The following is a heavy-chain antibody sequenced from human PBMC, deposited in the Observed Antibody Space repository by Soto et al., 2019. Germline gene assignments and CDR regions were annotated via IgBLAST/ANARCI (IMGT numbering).Heavy chain of an antibody. CDR1: GGSFIGYY. D-gene: IGHD6-6*01. Sequence: PSETLSLTCAVYGGSFIGYYWSWIRQPPGKGLEWIGEINHSGSTNYNPSLKSRVTISVDTSKNQFSLKLSSVTAADTAVYYCARGRGSSGVVRYYYYGMDVWGQGTTVTVSS. J-gene: IGHJ6*02. V-gene: IGHV4-34*01. CDR2: INHSGST. CDR3: ARGRGSSGVVRYYYYGMDV.